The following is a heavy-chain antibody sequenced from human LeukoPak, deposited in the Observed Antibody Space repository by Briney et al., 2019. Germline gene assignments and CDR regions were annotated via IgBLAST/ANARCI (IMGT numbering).Heavy chain of an antibody. D-gene: IGHD3-9*01. Sequence: SETLSLSCTVSGASVSGSDSNWGWVRQAPGKGLEWIGNVYYTGSTAYNPSLKSRATMSVDTSKNQFSLKMTSVTAADTAVYYCTRLSKGRYFDYIFDYWGQGTLVTVSS. CDR1: GASVSGSDSN. J-gene: IGHJ4*02. V-gene: IGHV4-39*01. CDR3: TRLSKGRYFDYIFDY. CDR2: VYYTGST.